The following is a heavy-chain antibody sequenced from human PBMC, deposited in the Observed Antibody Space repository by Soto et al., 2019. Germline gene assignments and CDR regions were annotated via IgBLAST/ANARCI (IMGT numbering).Heavy chain of an antibody. D-gene: IGHD5-18*01. CDR1: GGSISSYY. V-gene: IGHV4-59*01. CDR2: IYYSGST. Sequence: SETLSLTCTVSGGSISSYYWSWIRQPPGKGLEWIGYIYYSGSTNYNPSPKSRVTISLDTSKNQFSLKLSSVTAADTAVYYCARDTAMVTGYYYGMDVWGQGTTVTVSS. CDR3: ARDTAMVTGYYYGMDV. J-gene: IGHJ6*02.